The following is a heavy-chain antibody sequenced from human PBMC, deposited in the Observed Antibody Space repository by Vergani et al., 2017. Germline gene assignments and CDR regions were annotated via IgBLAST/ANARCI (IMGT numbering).Heavy chain of an antibody. D-gene: IGHD3-3*01. Sequence: QLQLQESGPGLVKPSETLSLTCTVSGGSISSSSYYWGWIRQPPGKGLEWIGSIYYSGSTYYNPSLKSRVTISVDTSKNQFSLKLSSVTAADTAVYYCARSRGDTIFGVVIVNYYYGMDVWGQGTTVTVSS. CDR3: ARSRGDTIFGVVIVNYYYGMDV. CDR2: IYYSGST. J-gene: IGHJ6*02. CDR1: GGSISSSSYY. V-gene: IGHV4-39*07.